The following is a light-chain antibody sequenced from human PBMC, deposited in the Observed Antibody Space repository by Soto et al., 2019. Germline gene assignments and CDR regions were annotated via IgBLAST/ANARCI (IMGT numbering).Light chain of an antibody. V-gene: IGKV3-11*01. CDR1: QRVSSF. J-gene: IGKJ1*01. CDR2: DAS. Sequence: EMVWTQSPATMSLSPGERATLSCRARQRVSSFLACYQHIPGQDHRLLISDASNRATSIPGRFSGSGSGTDFSLTIRSLEPEDFEVYYCQKRSKWPWTFGQGTKVQIK. CDR3: QKRSKWPWT.